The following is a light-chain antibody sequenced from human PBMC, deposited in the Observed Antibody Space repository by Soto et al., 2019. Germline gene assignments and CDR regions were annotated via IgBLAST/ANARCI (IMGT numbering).Light chain of an antibody. J-gene: IGLJ1*01. CDR1: SSDVGGYNY. Sequence: ALAQPPSASGSPGQSVAISCTGTSSDVGGYNYVSWCQQHPGKAPKLMIYEVNKRPSGVPDRFSGSKSGNTASLTVSGLQAEDEADYYCSSYAGSSNVFGTGTKVTVL. CDR3: SSYAGSSNV. V-gene: IGLV2-8*01. CDR2: EVN.